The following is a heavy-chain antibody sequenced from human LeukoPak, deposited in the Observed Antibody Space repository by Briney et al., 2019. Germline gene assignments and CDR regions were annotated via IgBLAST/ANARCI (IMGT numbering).Heavy chain of an antibody. V-gene: IGHV3-23*01. Sequence: AGGSLKLSCAASGFPFSSFAMSWFRQAPGKGLDWVSAISGGGGNTYYADSVKGRFTISRDNSKNTLYLQMKSLRAEDTAVYYCAKDSSTGDDTFDIWGQGTMVTVS. CDR3: AKDSSTGDDTFDI. CDR2: ISGGGGNT. CDR1: GFPFSSFA. J-gene: IGHJ3*02. D-gene: IGHD7-27*01.